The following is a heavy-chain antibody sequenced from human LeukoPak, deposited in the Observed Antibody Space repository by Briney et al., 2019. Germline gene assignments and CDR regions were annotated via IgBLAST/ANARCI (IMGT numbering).Heavy chain of an antibody. CDR1: GFTFNDYG. V-gene: IGHV3-53*01. J-gene: IGHJ6*03. CDR2: IHKNAIT. CDR3: ARSLRVRGVPDYMDV. Sequence: GGSLRLSCAASGFTFNDYGMSWIRQAPGKGLEWVSVIHKNAITYYADTVKGRFTISRDNSKNMLYLQMNSLRAEDTAVYYCARSLRVRGVPDYMDVWGKGTTVTISS. D-gene: IGHD3-10*01.